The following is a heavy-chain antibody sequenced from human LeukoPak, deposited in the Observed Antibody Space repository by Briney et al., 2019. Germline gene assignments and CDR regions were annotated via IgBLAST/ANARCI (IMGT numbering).Heavy chain of an antibody. V-gene: IGHV4-39*01. CDR3: ARHEYSGSYYGLSWFDP. Sequence: SETLSLTCTVSGGSISSSGYYWGWIRQPPGKGLEWIASIYYSGSTYYNPSLKSRVTISVDTSKYQLSLKLSSLTAADTAVYYCARHEYSGSYYGLSWFDPWGQGTLVTVSS. D-gene: IGHD1-26*01. J-gene: IGHJ5*02. CDR1: GGSISSSGYY. CDR2: IYYSGST.